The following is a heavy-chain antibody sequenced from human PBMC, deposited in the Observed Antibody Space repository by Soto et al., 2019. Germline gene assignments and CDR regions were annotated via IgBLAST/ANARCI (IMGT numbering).Heavy chain of an antibody. Sequence: QVQLVQSGAEVKKPGSSVKVSCKASGGTFSSYAISWVRQAPGQGLEWMGGIIPIFGTANYAQKFQGRVTITADEFTXTXSMELSSLRSEDTAVYYCARGYYDILTGYPGGGMDVWGQGTTVTVSS. V-gene: IGHV1-69*12. D-gene: IGHD3-9*01. CDR1: GGTFSSYA. J-gene: IGHJ6*02. CDR3: ARGYYDILTGYPGGGMDV. CDR2: IIPIFGTA.